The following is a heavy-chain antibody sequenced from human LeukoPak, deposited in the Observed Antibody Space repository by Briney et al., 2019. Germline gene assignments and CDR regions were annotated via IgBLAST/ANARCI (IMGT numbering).Heavy chain of an antibody. CDR1: SGSINSYY. D-gene: IGHD1-26*01. Sequence: SETLSLTCTVSSGSINSYYWGWVRQPPGKGLEWIGRIYTTGTTHYNPSLKSRLTMSIDTSTNQFSLHLRSVTAADTAVYYCGRQGYTPSYYFLGFWSQGTLDAVS. V-gene: IGHV4-4*07. J-gene: IGHJ4*02. CDR3: GRQGYTPSYYFLGF. CDR2: IYTTGTT.